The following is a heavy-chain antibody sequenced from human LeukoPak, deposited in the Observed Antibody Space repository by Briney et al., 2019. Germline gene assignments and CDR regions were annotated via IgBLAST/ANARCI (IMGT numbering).Heavy chain of an antibody. CDR2: IIPIFGTA. CDR3: ARDSDYGVVTAILRD. D-gene: IGHD2-21*02. Sequence: SVKVSCKASGGTFSSYAISWVRQAPGQGPEWMGGIIPIFGTANYAQNFQGRVTITADESTSTAYMELSSLRSEDTAAYYCARDSDYGVVTAILRDWGQGTLVTVSS. V-gene: IGHV1-69*13. CDR1: GGTFSSYA. J-gene: IGHJ4*02.